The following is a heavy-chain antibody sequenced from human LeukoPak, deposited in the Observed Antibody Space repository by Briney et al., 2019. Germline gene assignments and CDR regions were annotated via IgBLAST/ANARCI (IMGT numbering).Heavy chain of an antibody. CDR3: ARDYGGSSPFDY. CDR2: ISSSGSTI. CDR1: GFTFSSYE. V-gene: IGHV3-48*03. J-gene: IGHJ4*02. Sequence: GGSLRLSCAASGFTFSSYEMHWVRQAPGKGLGWVSYISSSGSTIYYADSVKGRFTISRDNAKNSLYLQMNSLRAEDTAVYYCARDYGGSSPFDYWGQGTLVTVSS. D-gene: IGHD4-23*01.